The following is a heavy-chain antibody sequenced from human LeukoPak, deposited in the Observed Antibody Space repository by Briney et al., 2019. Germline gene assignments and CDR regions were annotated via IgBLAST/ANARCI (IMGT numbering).Heavy chain of an antibody. CDR1: GYTFTTYA. D-gene: IGHD1-26*01. J-gene: IGHJ5*02. V-gene: IGHV7-4-1*02. CDR3: ARDGSYSPRCWFDP. CDR2: INTNTGNP. Sequence: ASVKVSCKASGYTFTTYAMNWVRQAPGQGLEWMGWINTNTGNPTYAQGFTGRFVFSLDTSVSTAYLQISSLKAEDTAVYYCARDGSYSPRCWFDPWGQGTLVTVSS.